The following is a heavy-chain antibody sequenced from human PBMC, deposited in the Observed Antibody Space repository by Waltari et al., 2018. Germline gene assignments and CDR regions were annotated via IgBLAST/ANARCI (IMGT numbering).Heavy chain of an antibody. Sequence: QVQLVQSGAEVKKPGSSVRVSCKASGDTFRRYAISWVRQAPGQGLEWMGGIIPIFGTANYAQKFQGRVTITADESTSTAYMELSSLRSEDTAVYYCAREAGVAAAGTQYFQHWGQGTLVTVSS. J-gene: IGHJ1*01. CDR3: AREAGVAAAGTQYFQH. CDR2: IIPIFGTA. D-gene: IGHD6-13*01. CDR1: GDTFRRYA. V-gene: IGHV1-69*12.